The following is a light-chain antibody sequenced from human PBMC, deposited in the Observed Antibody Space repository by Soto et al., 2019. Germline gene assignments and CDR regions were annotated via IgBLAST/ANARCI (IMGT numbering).Light chain of an antibody. CDR2: GAS. J-gene: IGKJ1*01. V-gene: IGKV3D-15*01. CDR3: QQYNNWPRT. CDR1: QSVSNN. Sequence: EIVFTQSPGTLSLSPGERATLSCRASQSVSNNYLAWYQQKPGQAPRLLIYGASNRATGIPARFSGSGSGTDFTLTISSLQSEDFAVYYCQQYNNWPRTFGQGTKVDIK.